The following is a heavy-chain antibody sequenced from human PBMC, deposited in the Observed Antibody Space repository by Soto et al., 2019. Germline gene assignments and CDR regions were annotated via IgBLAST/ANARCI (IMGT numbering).Heavy chain of an antibody. CDR3: ARVLSIADHHWFDP. D-gene: IGHD6-6*01. CDR2: ISAYNGNT. Sequence: GASVKVSCKASGYTFTSYGISWVRQAAGQGLEWMGWISAYNGNTNYAQKLQGRVTMTTDTSTSTAYMELRSLRSDDTAVYYCARVLSIADHHWFDPWGQGTLVTVSS. V-gene: IGHV1-18*01. J-gene: IGHJ5*02. CDR1: GYTFTSYG.